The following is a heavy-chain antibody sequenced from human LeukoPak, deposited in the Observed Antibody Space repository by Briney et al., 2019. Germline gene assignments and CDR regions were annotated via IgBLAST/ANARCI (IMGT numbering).Heavy chain of an antibody. J-gene: IGHJ3*02. D-gene: IGHD4-23*01. V-gene: IGHV4-59*08. CDR2: IHNSRST. Sequence: SETLSLTCTVSGGSISRYYWNWVRQPPGKEVEGFVHIHNSRSTSYTPSLNSRVTMSVHTSNNQFSLKLSSVPATDTAVYYCASNLGGNNGAYDIWGQGTMVTVS. CDR1: GGSISRYY. CDR3: ASNLGGNNGAYDI.